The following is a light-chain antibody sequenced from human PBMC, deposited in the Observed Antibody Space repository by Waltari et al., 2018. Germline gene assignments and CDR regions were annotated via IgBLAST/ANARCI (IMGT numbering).Light chain of an antibody. J-gene: IGLJ2*01. V-gene: IGLV1-44*01. Sequence: QSVLTQSPSASETPAQKVTISCSGSSSNIGRNTVTWYQQLPGTAPKFRVYINNQRPSGVPDRFSGSKSGTSASLAIRGLQSEDEADYYCAAWDDSLNVLVFGGGTKLTVL. CDR2: INN. CDR1: SSNIGRNT. CDR3: AAWDDSLNVLV.